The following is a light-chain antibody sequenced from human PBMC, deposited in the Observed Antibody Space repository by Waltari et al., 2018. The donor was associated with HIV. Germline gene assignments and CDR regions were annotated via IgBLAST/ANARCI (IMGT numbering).Light chain of an antibody. CDR2: THN. CDR1: ALANQY. V-gene: IGLV3-25*03. Sequence: SYELAQPFSVSASPGQTAAITCFGDALANQYTNWHQQKPGQSPVLVICTHNERTSGVPERFSGSRSGTTVTLTISGVQAEDEADYYCQSTDVRGSQVIFGGGTKLTVL. CDR3: QSTDVRGSQVI. J-gene: IGLJ2*01.